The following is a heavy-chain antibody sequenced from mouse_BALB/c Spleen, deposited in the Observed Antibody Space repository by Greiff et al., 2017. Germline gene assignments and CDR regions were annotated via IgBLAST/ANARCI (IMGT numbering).Heavy chain of an antibody. J-gene: IGHJ2*01. Sequence: QVQLKESGPELVKPGASVKMSCKASGYTFTSYVMHWVKQKPGQGLEWIGEINPSNGRTNYNEKFKSKATLTVDNSSSTAYMQLSSLTSEDSAVYYCARGDYYGSSPDYWGQGTTLTVSS. V-gene: IGHV1S81*02. CDR1: GYTFTSYV. CDR3: ARGDYYGSSPDY. CDR2: INPSNGRT. D-gene: IGHD1-1*01.